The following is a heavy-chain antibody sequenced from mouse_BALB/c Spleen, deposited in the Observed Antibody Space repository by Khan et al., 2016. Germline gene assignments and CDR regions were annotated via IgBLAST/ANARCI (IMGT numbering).Heavy chain of an antibody. J-gene: IGHJ3*01. Sequence: EVKLLESGGGLVQPGGSLKLSCAASGLDFSRYWMSWVRQAPGKGLEWIGEINPDSSTINYKPSLKDKFIISRDNAKNTLYLQMDKLRSEDTALYYYASADMITGFAYWGQGTLFTVSA. D-gene: IGHD2-4*01. CDR3: ASADMITGFAY. CDR2: INPDSSTI. V-gene: IGHV4-1*02. CDR1: GLDFSRYW.